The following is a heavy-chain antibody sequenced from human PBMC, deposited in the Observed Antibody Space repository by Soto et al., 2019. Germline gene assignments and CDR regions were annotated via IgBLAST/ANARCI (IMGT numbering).Heavy chain of an antibody. D-gene: IGHD3-22*01. V-gene: IGHV3-43*01. J-gene: IGHJ5*02. CDR1: GFTFDDYN. CDR3: VKETYYYDVSSYYPLGS. Sequence: PGGSLRLSCAASGFTFDDYNMHWVRQAPGKGLEWVSLISRDGTNTNYAESVKGRFTISRDNSKNSLYLQMNSLRTEDTALYYCVKETYYYDVSSYYPLGSWGQGTVVTVSS. CDR2: ISRDGTNT.